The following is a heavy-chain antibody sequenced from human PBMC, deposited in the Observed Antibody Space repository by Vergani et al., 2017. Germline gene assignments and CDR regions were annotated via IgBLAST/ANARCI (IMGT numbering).Heavy chain of an antibody. CDR2: IYHSGST. V-gene: IGHV4-38-2*02. D-gene: IGHD3-16*01. CDR1: GYSISSGYY. J-gene: IGHJ5*02. Sequence: QVQLQESGPGLVKPSETLSLTCTVSGYSISSGYYWGWIRQPPGKGLEWIGSIYHSGSTYYNPSLKSRVTISVDTSKNQFSLKLSSVTAADTAVYYFARDSGGDVWGSYEAWFDPWGQGTLVTVSS. CDR3: ARDSGGDVWGSYEAWFDP.